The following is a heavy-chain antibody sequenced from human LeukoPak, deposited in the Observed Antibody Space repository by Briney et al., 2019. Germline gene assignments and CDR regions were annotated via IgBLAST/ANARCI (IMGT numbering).Heavy chain of an antibody. V-gene: IGHV3-13*04. J-gene: IGHJ4*02. D-gene: IGHD2-15*01. CDR1: GFTFSNYD. Sequence: GGSLRLSCAASGFTFSNYDMHWVRQATGKGLEWVSAIGTAGDTYYQGSVRGRFAMSRENAKNSLYLQMNSLTAGDTAVYYCARGADTHFDYWGQGILVTVSS. CDR3: ARGADTHFDY. CDR2: IGTAGDT.